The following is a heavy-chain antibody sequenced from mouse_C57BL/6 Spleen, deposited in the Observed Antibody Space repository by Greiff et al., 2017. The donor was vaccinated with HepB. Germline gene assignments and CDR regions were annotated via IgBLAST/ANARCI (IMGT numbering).Heavy chain of an antibody. J-gene: IGHJ2*01. V-gene: IGHV1-69*01. CDR3: ARLHSAGDAY. CDR2: IDPSDSYT. Sequence: QVQLKESGAELVMPGASVKLSCKASGYTFTSYWMHWVKQRPGQGLEWMGEIDPSDSYTNYNQKFKGKSTLTVDKSSSTAYMQLSSLTSEDSAVYYCARLHSAGDAYWGQGTTLTVSS. D-gene: IGHD3-2*02. CDR1: GYTFTSYW.